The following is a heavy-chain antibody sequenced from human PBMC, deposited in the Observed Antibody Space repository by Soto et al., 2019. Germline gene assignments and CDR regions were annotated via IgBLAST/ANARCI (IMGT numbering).Heavy chain of an antibody. CDR3: ARVSSIAARRSFDS. V-gene: IGHV1-8*01. Sequence: ASVKVSFKASGYTFISHDINWVRQATGQGMEWMGWLNPHRGSTAYAHKFQGRVTMTWDASINNAYLELSSLRSEDTDMYYCARVSSIAARRSFDSWGQGTLVTVSS. D-gene: IGHD6-6*01. CDR2: LNPHRGST. J-gene: IGHJ4*02. CDR1: GYTFISHD.